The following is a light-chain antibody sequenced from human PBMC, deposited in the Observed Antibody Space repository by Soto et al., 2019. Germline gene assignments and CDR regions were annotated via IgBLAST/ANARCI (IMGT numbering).Light chain of an antibody. CDR2: DVS. V-gene: IGLV2-14*01. Sequence: QSVLTQPASVSGSPGQSITISCTGTSSDVGGYNYVSWYQQHPGKAPKLMIYDVSNRPSGVSNRFSGSKSGSTASLTISWLQAEDEADYYCSSYTSSSTRVFGTGTKVTVL. CDR1: SSDVGGYNY. CDR3: SSYTSSSTRV. J-gene: IGLJ1*01.